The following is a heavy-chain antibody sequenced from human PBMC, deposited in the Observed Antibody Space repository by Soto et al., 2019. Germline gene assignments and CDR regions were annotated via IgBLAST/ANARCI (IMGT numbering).Heavy chain of an antibody. D-gene: IGHD2-15*01. CDR2: ISGSGGST. CDR3: AKTYPYCSGGSCYVDY. J-gene: IGHJ4*02. Sequence: GGSLRLSCAASGFTFSSYAMSWVRQAPGKGLEWVSAISGSGGSTYYADSVKGRFTISRDNSKNTLYLQMNSLRAEDTAVYYCAKTYPYCSGGSCYVDYWGQGTLVTVSS. V-gene: IGHV3-23*01. CDR1: GFTFSSYA.